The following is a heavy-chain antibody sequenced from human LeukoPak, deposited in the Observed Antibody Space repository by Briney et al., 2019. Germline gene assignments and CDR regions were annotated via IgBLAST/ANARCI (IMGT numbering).Heavy chain of an antibody. J-gene: IGHJ4*02. D-gene: IGHD6-19*01. CDR1: GYTFNSCG. V-gene: IGHV1-18*01. CDR3: AKDLVRRSSGHYPIFDS. Sequence: GASVKVSCKASGYTFNSCGISWVRQAPGQGLEWMGWINPYTGDTNYAQKVQGRVTMTTDTATTTAYLEVRSLRSDDTAVYYCAKDLVRRSSGHYPIFDSWGRGTLVTVSS. CDR2: INPYTGDT.